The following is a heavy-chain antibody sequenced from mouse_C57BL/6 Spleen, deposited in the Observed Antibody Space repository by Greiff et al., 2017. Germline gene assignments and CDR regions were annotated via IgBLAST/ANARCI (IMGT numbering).Heavy chain of an antibody. D-gene: IGHD3-1*01. Sequence: QVQLQQSGAELVRPGSSVKLSCKASGYTFTSYWMDWVKQRPGQGLEWIGNIYPSDSETHYNQKFKDKATLTVDKSSSTAYMQLSSLTSEDSAVYYCARSGRGAMDYWGQGTSVTVSS. V-gene: IGHV1-61*01. J-gene: IGHJ4*01. CDR2: IYPSDSET. CDR3: ARSGRGAMDY. CDR1: GYTFTSYW.